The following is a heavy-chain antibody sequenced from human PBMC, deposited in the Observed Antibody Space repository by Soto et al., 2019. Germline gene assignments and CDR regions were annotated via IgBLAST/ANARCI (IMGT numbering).Heavy chain of an antibody. V-gene: IGHV1-69*02. CDR1: GGTFSSYT. J-gene: IGHJ6*03. D-gene: IGHD2-15*01. CDR2: IIPILGIA. CDR3: ASTGLGYCSGGSCSLYYYYMDV. Sequence: SVKVSCKASGGTFSSYTISWARQAPGQGLELMGRIIPILGIANYAQKFQGRVTITADKSTSTAYMELSSLRSEDTAVYYCASTGLGYCSGGSCSLYYYYMDVWGKGTTVTVSS.